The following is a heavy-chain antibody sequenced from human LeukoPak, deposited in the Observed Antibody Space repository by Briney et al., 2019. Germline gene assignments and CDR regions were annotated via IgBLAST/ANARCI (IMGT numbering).Heavy chain of an antibody. Sequence: GGSLRLSCVASGFSFSTSWMSWVRQAPGKGLEWVANIKQDGSETYYVDSVRGRFTISRDNAKKSLFLQMNSLRAEDTAVYYCARDAPGSAAAAGLWGQGTLVTVSS. D-gene: IGHD6-13*01. CDR3: ARDAPGSAAAAGL. CDR2: IKQDGSET. J-gene: IGHJ4*02. CDR1: GFSFSTSW. V-gene: IGHV3-7*01.